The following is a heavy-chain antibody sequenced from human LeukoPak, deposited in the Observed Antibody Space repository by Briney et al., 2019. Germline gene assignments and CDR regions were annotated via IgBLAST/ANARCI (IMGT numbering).Heavy chain of an antibody. V-gene: IGHV3-7*01. Sequence: SGGSLRLSCAASGFTFNNYWMSWVRQAPGKGLEWVANIKQDGSEKYYVDSVKGRFTISRDNAKNSLYLQMNSLRAEDTAVYYCAREFCSSTNCYFDYWGQGTLVTVSS. CDR1: GFTFNNYW. D-gene: IGHD2-2*01. J-gene: IGHJ4*02. CDR3: AREFCSSTNCYFDY. CDR2: IKQDGSEK.